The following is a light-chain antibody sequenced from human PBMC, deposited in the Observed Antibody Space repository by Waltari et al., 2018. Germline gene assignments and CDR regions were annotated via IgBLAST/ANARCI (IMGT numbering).Light chain of an antibody. J-gene: IGKJ1*01. V-gene: IGKV3-15*01. CDR3: QQYNNWPWT. Sequence: EIVMTQSPATLSVSPGERATLSCRASQSVSSSVALYQQKPGQAPRLLIFGASTRATGIPARFSGSGSGTEFSLTISSLQSEDFAVYYCQQYNNWPWTFGQGTKVEIK. CDR1: QSVSSS. CDR2: GAS.